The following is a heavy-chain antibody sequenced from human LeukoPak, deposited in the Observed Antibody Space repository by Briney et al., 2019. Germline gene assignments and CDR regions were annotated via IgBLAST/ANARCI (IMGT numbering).Heavy chain of an antibody. V-gene: IGHV3-9*01. Sequence: PGGSLRLSCAASGFTFDDYAMHWVRQAPGKGLEWVSGISWNSGSIGYADSVKGRFTISRDNAKNSLYLQMNSLRAEDTALYYCAKEGLGIRSRFYWGQGTLVTVSS. CDR3: AKEGLGIRSRFY. D-gene: IGHD6-13*01. CDR2: ISWNSGSI. J-gene: IGHJ4*02. CDR1: GFTFDDYA.